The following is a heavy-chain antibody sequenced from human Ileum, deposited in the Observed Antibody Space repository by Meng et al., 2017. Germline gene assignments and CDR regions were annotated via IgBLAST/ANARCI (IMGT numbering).Heavy chain of an antibody. V-gene: IGHV2-70*20. J-gene: IGHJ4*02. CDR2: IDWDGDE. CDR3: ARSSESNYYFDS. D-gene: IGHD6-19*01. CDR1: GFSLTTSGMC. Sequence: SGPTLVKPTQTLTLTCTFSGFSLTTSGMCVSWVRQPPGKALEWLALIDWDGDEYYNTSLKTRVTISRDTFKNEVVLIMTDMDPLDTATYYCARSSESNYYFDSWGQGTLVTVSS.